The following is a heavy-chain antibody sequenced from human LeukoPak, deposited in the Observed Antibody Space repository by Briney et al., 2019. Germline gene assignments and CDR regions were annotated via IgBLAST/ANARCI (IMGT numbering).Heavy chain of an antibody. Sequence: PGGSLRLSCVASGYTFSSYSINWVRHALGKGLEWVSSISVRSNYIYYADSVRGRFSISRDDARDSLYLQMNSLRAEDTAVYFCVRLRRNSDTSGFYYYYDFWGQGTLVTVSS. CDR1: GYTFSSYS. D-gene: IGHD3-22*01. CDR2: ISVRSNYI. J-gene: IGHJ4*02. V-gene: IGHV3-21*01. CDR3: VRLRRNSDTSGFYYYYDF.